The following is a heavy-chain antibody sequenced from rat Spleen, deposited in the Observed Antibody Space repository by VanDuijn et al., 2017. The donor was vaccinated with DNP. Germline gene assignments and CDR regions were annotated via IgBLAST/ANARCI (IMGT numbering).Heavy chain of an antibody. CDR2: ITNTGGST. CDR3: VRPHVPYYGYTFYFDS. V-gene: IGHV5-31*01. CDR1: GFTFSSNW. D-gene: IGHD1-9*01. Sequence: EVLLVESDGGLVRPGSPLKLSCAASGFTFSSNWLNWIRQAPGKGLEWVASITNTGGSTYYLDSVKARFTISKDDAKSTLNLQMDSLRSEDTATYYCVRPHVPYYGYTFYFDSWGQGVMVTVSS. J-gene: IGHJ2*01.